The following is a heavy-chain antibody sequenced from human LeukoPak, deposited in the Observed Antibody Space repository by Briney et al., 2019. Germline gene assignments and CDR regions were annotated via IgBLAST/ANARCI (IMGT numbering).Heavy chain of an antibody. CDR1: GGSISSYY. V-gene: IGHV4-59*01. J-gene: IGHJ4*02. Sequence: SETLSLTCTVFGGSISSYYWTWIRQPPGKGLEWIGYIYYSGSTNYNPSLKSRVTISVDTSKNQLSLKLSSVAAADTAVYYCARESRVVPHYFDSWGQGTLVTVSS. D-gene: IGHD3-3*01. CDR2: IYYSGST. CDR3: ARESRVVPHYFDS.